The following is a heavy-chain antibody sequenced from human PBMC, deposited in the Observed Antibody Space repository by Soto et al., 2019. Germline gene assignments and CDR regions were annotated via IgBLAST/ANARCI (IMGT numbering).Heavy chain of an antibody. CDR3: ARVYAYYFDF. V-gene: IGHV4-59*01. CDR1: GGSIGSCY. CDR2: IYYSGST. D-gene: IGHD2-8*01. Sequence: QVQLQESGPGLVKPSETLSLTCTVSGGSIGSCYWSWIRQPPGKGLEWIGYIYYSGSTNYNPSLKSRVTISADTSKNQFSLKLSSVTAADTAVYYCARVYAYYFDFWGQGTLVTVSS. J-gene: IGHJ4*02.